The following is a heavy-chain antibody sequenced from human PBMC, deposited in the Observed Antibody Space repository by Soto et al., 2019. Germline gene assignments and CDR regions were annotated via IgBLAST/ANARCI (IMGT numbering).Heavy chain of an antibody. CDR1: LDSVSSNCAA. V-gene: IGHV6-1*01. CDR2: TYYRSKWYN. J-gene: IGHJ6*02. D-gene: IGHD3-10*01. Sequence: SQTLSLTCAISLDSVSSNCAAWNWIRQSPSGGLELLGSTYYRSKWYNDYAVSVKSRMTINPDTSKYHFSLQLNSVTPEDTAVYYCARDHDGAAFPLGRGYGMDVWGRGTLVTVSS. CDR3: ARDHDGAAFPLGRGYGMDV.